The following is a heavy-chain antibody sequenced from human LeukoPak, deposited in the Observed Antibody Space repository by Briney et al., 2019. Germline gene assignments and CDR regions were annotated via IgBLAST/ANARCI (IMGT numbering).Heavy chain of an antibody. V-gene: IGHV4-59*11. CDR2: IYYRGDT. CDR1: GGPISAHY. D-gene: IGHD3-3*01. J-gene: IGHJ3*02. Sequence: SETLSLTCTVSGGPISAHYWNWIRQPPGQGLDWIGYIYYRGDTNYNPSFKSRVTMSVDTSKNQFSLKVTSVTAADTAMYYCTGSGSYALDASDIWGQGTMVTVSS. CDR3: TGSGSYALDASDI.